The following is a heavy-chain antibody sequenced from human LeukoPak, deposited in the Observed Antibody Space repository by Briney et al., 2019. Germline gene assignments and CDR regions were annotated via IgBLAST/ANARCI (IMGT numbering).Heavy chain of an antibody. J-gene: IGHJ3*02. V-gene: IGHV3-23*01. CDR1: GFTFSSYG. Sequence: GGTPRLSCAASGFTFSSYGMSWVRQAPGKGLEWVSAISGSGGSTYYADSVKGRFAISRDNSKNTLYLQMNSLKTEDTAVYYCTTLKSTVIRAFDIWGQGTMVTVSS. CDR2: ISGSGGST. D-gene: IGHD4-23*01. CDR3: TTLKSTVIRAFDI.